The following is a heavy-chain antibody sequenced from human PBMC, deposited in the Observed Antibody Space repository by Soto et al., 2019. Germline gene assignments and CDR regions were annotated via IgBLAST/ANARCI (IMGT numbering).Heavy chain of an antibody. J-gene: IGHJ5*02. D-gene: IGHD1-1*01. CDR1: GYNLTDYY. CDR3: ARGTES. Sequence: QVHLVQSGAEVRKPGASVKVSCKASGYNLTDYYIHWVRQAPGQGLEWMGWINPKSGDTNYGQKFRGRVTMTRDTSMSTAYMELTSLTSGDTAFYYCARGTESWGQGTLVTVSS. V-gene: IGHV1-2*02. CDR2: INPKSGDT.